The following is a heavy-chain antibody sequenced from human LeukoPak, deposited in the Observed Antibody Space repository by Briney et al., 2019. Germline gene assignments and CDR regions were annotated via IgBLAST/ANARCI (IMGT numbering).Heavy chain of an antibody. V-gene: IGHV1-46*01. CDR2: INPSGGST. D-gene: IGHD5-18*01. J-gene: IGHJ3*02. CDR1: GYTFTSYY. Sequence: GASVKVSCEASGYTFTSYYMHWVRQAPGQGLEWMGIINPSGGSTSYAQKFQGRVTMTRDTSTSTVYMELSSLRSEDTAVYYCARYRDTAMVEESAFDIWGQGTMVTVSS. CDR3: ARYRDTAMVEESAFDI.